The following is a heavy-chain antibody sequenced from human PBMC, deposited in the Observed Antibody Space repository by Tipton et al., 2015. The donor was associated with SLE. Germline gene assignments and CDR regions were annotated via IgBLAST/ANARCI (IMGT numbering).Heavy chain of an antibody. J-gene: IGHJ4*02. V-gene: IGHV3-9*03. CDR1: GFTFDDYA. D-gene: IGHD3-3*01. CDR3: AKGGGRDVVYDFWSGYLDY. Sequence: SLRLSCAASGFTFDDYAMHWVRQAPGKGLEWVSGISWNSGSIGYADSVKGRFTISRDNAKNSLYLQMNSLRAEDMALYYCAKGGGRDVVYDFWSGYLDYWGQGTLVTVSS. CDR2: ISWNSGSI.